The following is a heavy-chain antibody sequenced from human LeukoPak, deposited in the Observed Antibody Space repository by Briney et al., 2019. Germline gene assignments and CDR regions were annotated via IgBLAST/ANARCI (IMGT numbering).Heavy chain of an antibody. D-gene: IGHD2-2*01. CDR3: TSHPTRLFDY. J-gene: IGHJ4*02. V-gene: IGHV3-73*01. CDR1: GFTFSGSA. CDR2: IRSKANSYAT. Sequence: GGSLRLSCAASGFTFSGSAMHWVRQASGKGLEWVGRIRSKANSYATAYAASVKGRFTIPRDDSKNTAYLQMNSLKTEDTAVYYCTSHPTRLFDYWGQGTLVTVSS.